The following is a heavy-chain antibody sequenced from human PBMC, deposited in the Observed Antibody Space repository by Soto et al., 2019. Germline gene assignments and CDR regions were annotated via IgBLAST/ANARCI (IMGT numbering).Heavy chain of an antibody. CDR3: ARSLGSGYDYYYYYGMDV. V-gene: IGHV1-69*01. CDR1: RVALDSCS. Sequence: SVELTSKASRVALDSCSLSSLCHANRQRLEWMGGIIPIFGTANYAQKFQGRVTMTADESTSTAYMELSSLRSEDTAVYYCARSLGSGYDYYYYYGMDVWGQATTVTVSS. D-gene: IGHD5-12*01. J-gene: IGHJ6*02. CDR2: IIPIFGTA.